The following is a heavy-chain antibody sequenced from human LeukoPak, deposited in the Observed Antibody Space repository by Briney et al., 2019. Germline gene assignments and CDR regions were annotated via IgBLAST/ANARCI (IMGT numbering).Heavy chain of an antibody. CDR1: GSTFNIYA. J-gene: IGHJ4*02. CDR2: SSVIGGST. V-gene: IGHV3-23*01. Sequence: PGGSLRPSCAASGSTFNIYATSWVRQAPGKGRGWVAASSVIGGSTDYADSVKGRFTISRDNSKNTLYLQMNSLRAEDTAVYYCAKPIGGQCSSTSCYSDYRGQATLVTLSS. CDR3: AKPIGGQCSSTSCYSDY. D-gene: IGHD2-2*01.